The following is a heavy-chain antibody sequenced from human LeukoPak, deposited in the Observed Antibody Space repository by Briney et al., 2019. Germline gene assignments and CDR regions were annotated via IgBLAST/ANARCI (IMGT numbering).Heavy chain of an antibody. CDR1: GGSISSYY. D-gene: IGHD5-24*01. J-gene: IGHJ4*02. CDR3: ARGRVEMATIHFDY. V-gene: IGHV4-4*09. Sequence: SETLSLTCTVSGGSISSYYWSWIRQPPGEGLEWIGYIYTSGSTNYNPSLKSRVTISVDTSKNQFSLKLSSVTAADTAVYYCARGRVEMATIHFDYWGQGTLVTVSS. CDR2: IYTSGST.